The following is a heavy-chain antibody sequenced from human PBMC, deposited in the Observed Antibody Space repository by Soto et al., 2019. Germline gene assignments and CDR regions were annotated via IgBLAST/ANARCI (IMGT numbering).Heavy chain of an antibody. J-gene: IGHJ6*02. CDR3: ATQETGDLPYYYYYALDV. D-gene: IGHD7-27*01. CDR2: ISSSGSTM. V-gene: IGHV3-48*03. Sequence: PGGSLRLSFAATGVTFRIYEMNWVRQAPVKGLDCVSYISSSGSTMYYADSVKGRFTISRDNAKNSVYLQMNSLRVEDTAVYYCATQETGDLPYYYYYALDVWGQGTTVTVSS. CDR1: GVTFRIYE.